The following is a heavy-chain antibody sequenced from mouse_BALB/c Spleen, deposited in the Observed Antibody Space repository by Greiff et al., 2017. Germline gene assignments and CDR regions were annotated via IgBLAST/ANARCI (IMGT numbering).Heavy chain of an antibody. D-gene: IGHD4-1*01. J-gene: IGHJ2*01. CDR3: ARPPNWGDFDY. CDR2: ISSGGSYT. CDR1: GFTFSSYG. Sequence: VQGVESGGGLVKPGGSLKLSCAASGFTFSSYGMSWVRQTPDKRLEWVATISSGGSYTYYPDSVKGRFTISRDNAKNTLYLQMSSLQSEDTAMYDCARPPNWGDFDYWGQGTTLTVAS. V-gene: IGHV5-6*01.